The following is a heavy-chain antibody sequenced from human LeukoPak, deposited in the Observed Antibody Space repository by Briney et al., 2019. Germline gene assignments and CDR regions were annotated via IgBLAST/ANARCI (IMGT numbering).Heavy chain of an antibody. CDR2: LYSGGST. Sequence: GGSLRLSCAASGFTVSSNYMSWVRQAPGKGLEWLSVLYSGGSTYYADSVNGRFTMSRDNSKNTLYLQMNGLRVEDTAVYYCTRVSPFDYWGQGTQVTVSS. CDR3: TRVSPFDY. J-gene: IGHJ4*02. CDR1: GFTVSSNY. V-gene: IGHV3-66*01.